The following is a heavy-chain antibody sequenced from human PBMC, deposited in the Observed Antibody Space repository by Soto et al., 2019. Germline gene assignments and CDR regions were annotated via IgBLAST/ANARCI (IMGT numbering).Heavy chain of an antibody. CDR3: ARASGCSSTSCYSHYGMDV. CDR1: GGTFSSYA. V-gene: IGHV1-69*13. CDR2: IIPIFGTA. Sequence: ASVKVSCKASGGTFSSYAISWVRQAPGQGLEWMGGIIPIFGTANYAQKFQGRVTITADESTSTAYMELSSLRSEDTAVYYCARASGCSSTSCYSHYGMDVWGQGTTVTVSS. J-gene: IGHJ6*02. D-gene: IGHD2-2*01.